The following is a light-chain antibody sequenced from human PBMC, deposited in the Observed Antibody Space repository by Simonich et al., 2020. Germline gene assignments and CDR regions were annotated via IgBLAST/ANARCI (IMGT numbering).Light chain of an antibody. J-gene: IGKJ2*01. CDR1: QSVLYSSKNKNY. CDR2: WAS. CDR3: QQYYSTPYT. V-gene: IGKV4-1*01. Sequence: DIVMTQSPDSLAVSLGERATINCNSSQSVLYSSKNKNYLAWYQQKPGQHPKLLMYWASTRESGVPDRFSGSGSGTDFTLTISSLQAEDVAVYYCQQYYSTPYTFGQGTKLEIK.